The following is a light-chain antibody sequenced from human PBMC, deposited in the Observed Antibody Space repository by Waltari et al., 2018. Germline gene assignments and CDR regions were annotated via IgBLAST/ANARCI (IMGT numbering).Light chain of an antibody. J-gene: IGLJ2*01. V-gene: IGLV1-40*01. CDR2: GNT. CDR3: QSYDSSLSGVV. CDR1: SSNIGTHYD. Sequence: VTISCPGSSSNIGTHYDVHWYQQLPGTAPKLLIYGNTNRPSGVPDRFSGSKYGTSASLAITGLQAEDEADYYCQSYDSSLSGVVFGGGTSLTVL.